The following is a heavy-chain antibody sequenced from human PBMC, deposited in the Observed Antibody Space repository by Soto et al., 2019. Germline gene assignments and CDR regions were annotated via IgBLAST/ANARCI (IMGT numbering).Heavy chain of an antibody. CDR1: GFTFSSYG. CDR3: AKEVGSAVRGVIIGLDFDY. Sequence: QVQLVESGGGVVQPGRSLRLSCAASGFTFSSYGMHWVRQAPGTGLEWVAVISYDGSNKYYADSVKGRFTISRDNSKNTLYLQMNSLRAEDTAVYYCAKEVGSAVRGVIIGLDFDYWGQGTLVTVSS. V-gene: IGHV3-30*18. D-gene: IGHD3-10*01. J-gene: IGHJ4*02. CDR2: ISYDGSNK.